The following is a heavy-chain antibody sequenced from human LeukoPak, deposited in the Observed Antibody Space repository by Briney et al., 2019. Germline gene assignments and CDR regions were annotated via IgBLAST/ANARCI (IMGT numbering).Heavy chain of an antibody. D-gene: IGHD3-22*01. Sequence: PGGSLRLSCADSGFTFSSNAMSWVRQAPGRGLEWVSVISGSGGSTYYADSVKGRFTISRDNSKNTLYLQMNSLRAEDTAVYYCAKAGAYYYDSSGAFDIWGQGTMVTVSS. CDR3: AKAGAYYYDSSGAFDI. CDR1: GFTFSSNA. J-gene: IGHJ3*02. V-gene: IGHV3-23*01. CDR2: ISGSGGST.